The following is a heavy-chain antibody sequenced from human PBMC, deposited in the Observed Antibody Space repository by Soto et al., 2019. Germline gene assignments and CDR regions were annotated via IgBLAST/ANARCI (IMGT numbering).Heavy chain of an antibody. D-gene: IGHD3-16*01. Sequence: SETLSLTCTVSGGSISSYYWSWIRQPPGKGLEWIGYIYYSGSTNYNPSLKSRVTISVDTSKNQFSLKLSSVTAADTAVYYCARYRSTFGGVTFDYWGQGTLVTVSS. V-gene: IGHV4-59*01. CDR1: GGSISSYY. CDR2: IYYSGST. CDR3: ARYRSTFGGVTFDY. J-gene: IGHJ4*02.